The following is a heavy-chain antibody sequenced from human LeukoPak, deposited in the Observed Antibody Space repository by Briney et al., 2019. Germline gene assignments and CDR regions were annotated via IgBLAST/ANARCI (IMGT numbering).Heavy chain of an antibody. CDR2: ISYDGSNK. Sequence: GRSLRLSCAASGFTFSSYAMHWVRQAPGKGLEWVAVISYDGSNKYYADSVKGRFTISRDNSKNTLYLQMNSLRAEDTAVYYCARAPSDHTDYWGQGTLVTVSS. J-gene: IGHJ4*02. CDR3: ARAPSDHTDY. D-gene: IGHD1-14*01. CDR1: GFTFSSYA. V-gene: IGHV3-30*04.